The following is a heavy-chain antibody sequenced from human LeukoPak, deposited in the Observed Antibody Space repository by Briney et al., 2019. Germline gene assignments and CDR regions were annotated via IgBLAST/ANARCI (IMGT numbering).Heavy chain of an antibody. CDR3: ARDSTYYYDSGSSGPHYFDN. Sequence: GGSLRLSCAASGFTFSNYAMHWVRQAPGKGLEWVSLISSGGTYEYYADSVKGRFTISRDNSKNTLYLQLNSLRAEDTAVYCCARDSTYYYDSGSSGPHYFDNWGQGTLVTVSS. CDR2: ISSGGTYE. D-gene: IGHD3-10*01. CDR1: GFTFSNYA. V-gene: IGHV3-30*01. J-gene: IGHJ4*02.